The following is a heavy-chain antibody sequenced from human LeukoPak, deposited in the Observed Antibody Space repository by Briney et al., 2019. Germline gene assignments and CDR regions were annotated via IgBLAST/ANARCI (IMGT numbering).Heavy chain of an antibody. J-gene: IGHJ4*02. CDR1: GYTFTSYG. CDR3: ATLTPPFIVGATYDYFDY. CDR2: INPSGGST. V-gene: IGHV1-46*01. D-gene: IGHD1-26*01. Sequence: ASVKVSCKASGYTFTSYGISWVRQAPGQGLEWMGIINPSGGSTSYAQKFQGRVTMTRDMSTSTVYMELSSLRSEDTAVYYCATLTPPFIVGATYDYFDYWGQGTLVTVSS.